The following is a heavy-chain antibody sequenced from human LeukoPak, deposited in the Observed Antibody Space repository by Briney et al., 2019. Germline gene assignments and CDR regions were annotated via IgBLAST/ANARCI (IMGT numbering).Heavy chain of an antibody. CDR2: IYSDGTT. CDR3: ARDRDYAFDY. J-gene: IGHJ4*02. CDR1: GLTFSSHW. V-gene: IGHV3-66*01. Sequence: GGSLRLSCAASGLTFSSHWMHWVRQAPGKGLEWVSIIYSDGTTYYAVSVKGRFTISRDNSKNTLYLQMNSLRAEDTAVYYCARDRDYAFDYWGQGTLVTVSS. D-gene: IGHD4-17*01.